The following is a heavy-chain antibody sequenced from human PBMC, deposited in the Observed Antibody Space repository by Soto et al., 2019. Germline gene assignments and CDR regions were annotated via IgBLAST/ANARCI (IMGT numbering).Heavy chain of an antibody. J-gene: IGHJ4*02. D-gene: IGHD6-25*01. CDR2: INADGNKQ. CDR3: ETRAGAPAD. Sequence: ELQLVESGGGLVQPGGSLRLSCAASGFSFNTYWMSWIRQAPGKGLEWVANINADGNKQNYVDSVRGRFTISRDNAKTSVHLQMNSLRVEDTAVYYCETRAGAPADWGQGTLVTVSS. V-gene: IGHV3-7*01. CDR1: GFSFNTYW.